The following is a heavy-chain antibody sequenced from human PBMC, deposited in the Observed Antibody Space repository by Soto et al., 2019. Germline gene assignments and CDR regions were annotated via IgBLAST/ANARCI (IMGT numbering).Heavy chain of an antibody. V-gene: IGHV4-4*07. CDR1: GGSIKNYY. J-gene: IGHJ5*02. Sequence: SETLSLTCTASGGSIKNYYWSWIRQPAGKGLEWIGRIYSTGSTNYNASLKSRVTMSVDTSNNQFSLRLRSVTAADTAVYYCARDEYYDSNNWFDTWGQGTLVTVSS. D-gene: IGHD3-22*01. CDR3: ARDEYYDSNNWFDT. CDR2: IYSTGST.